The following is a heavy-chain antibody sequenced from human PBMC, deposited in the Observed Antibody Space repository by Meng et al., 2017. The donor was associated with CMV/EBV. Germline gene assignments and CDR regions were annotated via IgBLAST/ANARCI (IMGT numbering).Heavy chain of an antibody. CDR2: ISSSSSTI. J-gene: IGHJ6*02. V-gene: IGHV3-48*04. CDR3: ARWGFYYDSSGYYYDYYYYYGMDV. CDR1: GFTFSSYS. D-gene: IGHD3-22*01. Sequence: GESLKISCAASGFTFSSYSMNWVRQAPGKGLEWVSYISSSSSTIDYADSVKGRFTISRDNAKNSLYLQMNSLRAEDTAVYYCARWGFYYDSSGYYYDYYYYYGMDVWGQGTTVTVSS.